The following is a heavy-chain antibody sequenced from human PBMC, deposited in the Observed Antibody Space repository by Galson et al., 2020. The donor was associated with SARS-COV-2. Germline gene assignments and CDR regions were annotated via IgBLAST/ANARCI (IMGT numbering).Heavy chain of an antibody. V-gene: IGHV3-33*01. CDR3: AREGELDYFDY. Sequence: SLKISCAASGFTFSSYGMHWVRQAPGKGLEWVAVIWYDGSNKYYADSVKGRFTISRDNSKNTLYLQMNSLRAEDTAVYYCAREGELDYFDYWGQGTLVTVSS. J-gene: IGHJ4*02. CDR1: GFTFSSYG. CDR2: IWYDGSNK. D-gene: IGHD1-26*01.